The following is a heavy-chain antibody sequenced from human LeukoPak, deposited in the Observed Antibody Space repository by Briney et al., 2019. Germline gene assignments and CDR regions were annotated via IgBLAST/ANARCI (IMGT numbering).Heavy chain of an antibody. CDR2: IYTSGST. D-gene: IGHD5-24*01. V-gene: IGHV4-61*02. J-gene: IGHJ6*03. Sequence: PSETLSLTCTVSGGSISSGSYYWSWIRQPAGKGLEWIGRIYTSGSTNYNPSLKSRVTMSVDTSKNQFSLKLSSVTAADTAVYYCARDKRGLEYYYYMDVWGKGTTVTISS. CDR3: ARDKRGLEYYYYMDV. CDR1: GGSISSGSYY.